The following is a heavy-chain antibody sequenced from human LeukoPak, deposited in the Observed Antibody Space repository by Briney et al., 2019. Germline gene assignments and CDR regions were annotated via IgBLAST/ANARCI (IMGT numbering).Heavy chain of an antibody. CDR3: ATLAGLGRWLQFTH. CDR1: GASVSTSKIY. CDR2: VYYGKST. Sequence: SETLSLTCSVSGASVSTSKIYWGWIRQPPGKGLEWIGTVYYGKSTYYKPSLKSRVGISFDTTKDHFSLTLASVTAAGTAVYYCATLAGLGRWLQFTHWGQGILVTVSS. J-gene: IGHJ1*01. V-gene: IGHV4-39*02. D-gene: IGHD5-24*01.